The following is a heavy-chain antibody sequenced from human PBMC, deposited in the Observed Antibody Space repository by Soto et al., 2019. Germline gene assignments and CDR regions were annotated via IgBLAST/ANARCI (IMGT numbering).Heavy chain of an antibody. Sequence: GASVKVSCKASGYTFTSYGISWVRQAPGQGLEWMGWISAYNGNTNYAQKLQGRVTMTTDTSTSTAYMELRSSVTAADTAVYYCARGSLQDFDVLRYFDWSRNTHYYYYGMDVWGQGTTVTVSS. D-gene: IGHD3-9*01. J-gene: IGHJ6*02. CDR3: ARGSLQDFDVLRYFDWSRNTHYYYYGMDV. CDR1: GYTFTSYG. V-gene: IGHV1-18*01. CDR2: ISAYNGNT.